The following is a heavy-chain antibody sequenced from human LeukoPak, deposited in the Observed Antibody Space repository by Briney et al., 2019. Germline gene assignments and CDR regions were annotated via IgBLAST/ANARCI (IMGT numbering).Heavy chain of an antibody. Sequence: GGSLRLSCEASGFTFSSYAMSWVRQAPGKGLEWVSVISGSGGSTFYGVSVKGRFTISRDNSKNTLYLQMNSLRAEDTAVYYCAKGVLGGYYYTDYWGQGTLVTVSS. J-gene: IGHJ4*02. CDR2: ISGSGGST. CDR3: AKGVLGGYYYTDY. V-gene: IGHV3-23*01. CDR1: GFTFSSYA. D-gene: IGHD3-22*01.